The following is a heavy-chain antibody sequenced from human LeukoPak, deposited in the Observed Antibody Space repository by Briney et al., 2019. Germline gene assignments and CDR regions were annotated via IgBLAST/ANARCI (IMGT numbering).Heavy chain of an antibody. V-gene: IGHV3-23*01. J-gene: IGHJ4*02. CDR1: GFTVSSYA. Sequence: GGSLRLSCAASGFTVSSYAMSWVRKAPGKGLEWVSAISGSGGSTYYADSVKGRFTISRDNSKNTLYLQMNSLRAEDTAVYYCAKETCSGYSCYIFDYWGQGTLVTVSS. CDR2: ISGSGGST. D-gene: IGHD5-12*01. CDR3: AKETCSGYSCYIFDY.